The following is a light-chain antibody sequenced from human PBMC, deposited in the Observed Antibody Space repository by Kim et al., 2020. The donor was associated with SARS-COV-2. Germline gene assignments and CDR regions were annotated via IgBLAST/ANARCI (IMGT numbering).Light chain of an antibody. V-gene: IGKV1-33*01. CDR3: QQCDAVPYT. CDR1: HGIFNY. CDR2: DAS. Sequence: DIQMTQSPSSLSASVGDRVNITCQASHGIFNYLNWYQQKPGKAPKLLIYDASNLETGVPSRFSGSGSGTHFIFTISSLQSEDFATYYCQQCDAVPYTFGRGTKLEI. J-gene: IGKJ2*01.